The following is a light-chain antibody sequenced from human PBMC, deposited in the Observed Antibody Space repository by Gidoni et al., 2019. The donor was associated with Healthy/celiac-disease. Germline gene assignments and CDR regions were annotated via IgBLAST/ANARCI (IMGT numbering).Light chain of an antibody. Sequence: DIQMTQSPSSLSASVGDRVTITCRAIQVISNYLAWYQQKPGKVPKLLIYAASTLQSGVPSRFSGSGSGTDFTLTISSLQPEDVATYYCQKYNSALGTFGQGTKVEIK. CDR3: QKYNSALGT. J-gene: IGKJ1*01. CDR2: AAS. CDR1: QVISNY. V-gene: IGKV1-27*01.